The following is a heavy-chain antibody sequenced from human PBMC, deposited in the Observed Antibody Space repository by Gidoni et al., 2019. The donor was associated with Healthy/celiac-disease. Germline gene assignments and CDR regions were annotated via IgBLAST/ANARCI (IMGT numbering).Heavy chain of an antibody. CDR1: GFTFSNAW. V-gene: IGHV3-15*01. CDR3: TTDPVSYRLHTDWFDP. Sequence: EVQLVESGGGLVKPGGSLRLSFAASGFTFSNAWMSWVRQAPGKGLEWVGRIKSKTDGGTTDYAAPVKGRFTISRDDSKNTLYLKMNSLKTEDTAVYYCTTDPVSYRLHTDWFDPWGQGTLVTVSS. D-gene: IGHD2-2*01. CDR2: IKSKTDGGTT. J-gene: IGHJ5*02.